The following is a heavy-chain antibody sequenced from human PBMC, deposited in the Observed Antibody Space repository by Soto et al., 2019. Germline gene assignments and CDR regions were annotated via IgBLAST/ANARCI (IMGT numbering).Heavy chain of an antibody. CDR3: ATLPYFDWLLQDPDYYCYMDV. J-gene: IGHJ6*03. CDR1: GFTFSSYA. CDR2: ISGSGGST. V-gene: IGHV3-23*01. D-gene: IGHD3-9*01. Sequence: EVQLLESGGGLVQPGGSLRLSCAASGFTFSSYAMSWVRQAPGKGLEWVSAISGSGGSTYYADDVKGRFTISRDNSKNTLYLQMNRRRAEDAAVYYCATLPYFDWLLQDPDYYCYMDVWGKGTTVPVSS.